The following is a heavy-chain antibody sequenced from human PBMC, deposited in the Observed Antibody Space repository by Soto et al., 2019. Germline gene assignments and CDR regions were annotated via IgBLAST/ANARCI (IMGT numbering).Heavy chain of an antibody. V-gene: IGHV3-13*01. CDR1: GFTFSSYD. J-gene: IGHJ3*02. D-gene: IGHD3-10*01. Sequence: GGSLRLSCAASGFTFSSYDMHWVRQATGKGLEWVSAIGTAGDTYYPGSVKGRFTISRENAKNSLYLQMNSLRAGDTAVYYCARVRGGKGSDAFDIWGQRTRVSV. CDR3: ARVRGGKGSDAFDI. CDR2: IGTAGDT.